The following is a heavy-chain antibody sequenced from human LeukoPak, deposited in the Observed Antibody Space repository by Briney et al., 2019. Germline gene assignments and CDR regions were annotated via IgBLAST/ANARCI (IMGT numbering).Heavy chain of an antibody. V-gene: IGHV3-7*01. CDR1: GFTFSSYW. CDR3: ARDYFPGCSGGSCCGVGPDAFDI. Sequence: GGSLRLSCAASGFTFSSYWMSWVRQAPGKGLEWVANIKQDGSEKYYVDSVKGRFTISRDNAKNSLYLQMNSLRAEDTAVYYCARDYFPGCSGGSCCGVGPDAFDIWGQGTMVTVSS. CDR2: IKQDGSEK. J-gene: IGHJ3*02. D-gene: IGHD2-15*01.